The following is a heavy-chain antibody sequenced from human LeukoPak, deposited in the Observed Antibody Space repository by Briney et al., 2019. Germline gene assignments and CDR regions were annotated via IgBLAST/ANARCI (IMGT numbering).Heavy chain of an antibody. V-gene: IGHV4-39*01. J-gene: IGHJ4*02. CDR1: GGSISSSSYY. CDR3: ARKLGYCSSTSCYADKVNY. Sequence: SETLSLTCTVSGGSISSSSYYWGWIRQPPGKGLEWIGSIYYSGSTYYNPSLKSRVTISVDTSKNQFSLKLSSVTAADTAVYYCARKLGYCSSTSCYADKVNYWGQGTLVTVSS. CDR2: IYYSGST. D-gene: IGHD2-2*01.